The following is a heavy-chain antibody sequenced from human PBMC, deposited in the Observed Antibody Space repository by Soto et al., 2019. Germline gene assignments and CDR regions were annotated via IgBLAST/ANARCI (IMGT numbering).Heavy chain of an antibody. CDR2: ISYDGSNK. J-gene: IGHJ4*02. V-gene: IGHV3-30-3*01. CDR1: GFTFSSYA. D-gene: IGHD1-1*01. CDR3: ARSTGSGDY. Sequence: QVQLVESGGGVVQPGRSLRLSCAASGFTFSSYAMHWVRQAPGKGLEWVAVISYDGSNKYYADSVKVRFTISRDNSKNTVYLQRTSLRAEDSAVYYCARSTGSGDYWGKGTLVTVSS.